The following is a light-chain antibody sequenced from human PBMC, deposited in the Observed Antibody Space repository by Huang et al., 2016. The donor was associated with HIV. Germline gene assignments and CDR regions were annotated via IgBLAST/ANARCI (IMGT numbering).Light chain of an antibody. J-gene: IGKJ2*01. V-gene: IGKV3-15*01. Sequence: ERVMTQSPDILSVSPGETATLSCRASQDVSSNLAWYQQKPGQAPSLLIYGASTRVSGIPARFDGSGSGIAFTLTISSVQSEDFAVYYCQQYNNWPRTFGQGTKLEIK. CDR1: QDVSSN. CDR3: QQYNNWPRT. CDR2: GAS.